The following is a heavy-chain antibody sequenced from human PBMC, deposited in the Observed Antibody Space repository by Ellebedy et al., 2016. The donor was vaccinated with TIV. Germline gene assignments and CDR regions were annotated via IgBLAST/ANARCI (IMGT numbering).Heavy chain of an antibody. J-gene: IGHJ4*02. D-gene: IGHD2-21*02. CDR3: ARTDPWQPIDD. CDR1: GGSVSTTKYY. V-gene: IGHV4-39*02. Sequence: MPSETLSLTCGVSGGSVSTTKYYWAWIRQPPGKGLEWIGSVYYSGSPYYNPSFKSRVTLSADTSKNHFSLSLRTVTAADTAVYYCARTDPWQPIDDWGQGILVSVSS. CDR2: VYYSGSP.